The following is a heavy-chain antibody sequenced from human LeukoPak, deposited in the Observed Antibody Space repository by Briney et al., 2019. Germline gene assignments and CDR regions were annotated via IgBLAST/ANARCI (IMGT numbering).Heavy chain of an antibody. CDR3: ARDIRGDYITYYYYGMDV. Sequence: GGSLRLSCATSGFTFSKNALSWFRQAPGKGLEWVSSISSSSSYIYYADSVKGRFTISRDNAKNSLYLQMNSLRAEDTAVYYCARDIRGDYITYYYYGMDVWGQGTTVTVSS. D-gene: IGHD4-17*01. CDR1: GFTFSKNA. V-gene: IGHV3-21*01. CDR2: ISSSSSYI. J-gene: IGHJ6*02.